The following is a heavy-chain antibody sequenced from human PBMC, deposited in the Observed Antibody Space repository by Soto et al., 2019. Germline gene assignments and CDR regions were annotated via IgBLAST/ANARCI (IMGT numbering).Heavy chain of an antibody. D-gene: IGHD3-3*01. V-gene: IGHV3-23*01. J-gene: IGHJ4*02. Sequence: GGSLRLSCAASGFTFSSYAMSWVRQAPGKGLEWVSAISGSGASIYYADSVKGRFTISRDNAKNSLYLEMNSLRDEDTAVYYCASHYDMWSGYLSPVDYWGQGTLVTVSS. CDR3: ASHYDMWSGYLSPVDY. CDR2: ISGSGASI. CDR1: GFTFSSYA.